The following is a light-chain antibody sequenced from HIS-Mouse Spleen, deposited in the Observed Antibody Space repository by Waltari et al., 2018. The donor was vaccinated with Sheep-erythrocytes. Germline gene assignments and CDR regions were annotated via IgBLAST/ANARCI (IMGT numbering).Light chain of an antibody. CDR3: CSYASSSTPWV. J-gene: IGLJ3*02. Sequence: QSALTQPASVSGSPGQSITISCTGTSSDVGSYNLVSWYQQHPGKAPKLMIYEGSKRPSGVSNRFAGSKSGNTASLTISGLQAEDDADYYCCSYASSSTPWVFGGGTKLTVL. CDR2: EGS. V-gene: IGLV2-23*01. CDR1: SSDVGSYNL.